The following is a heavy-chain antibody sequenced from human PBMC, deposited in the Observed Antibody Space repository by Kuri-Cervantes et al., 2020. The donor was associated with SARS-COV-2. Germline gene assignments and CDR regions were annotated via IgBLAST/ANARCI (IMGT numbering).Heavy chain of an antibody. CDR1: GFTFSSYS. CDR3: AREAYYCSSTSCYVPVYYYYYYMDV. V-gene: IGHV3-53*01. Sequence: GESLKISCAASGFTFSSYSMNWVRQAPGKGLEWVSVIYSGGSTYYADSVKGRFTISRDNSKNTLYLQMNSLRAEDTAVYYCAREAYYCSSTSCYVPVYYYYYYMDVWGKGTTVTVSS. CDR2: IYSGGST. D-gene: IGHD2-2*01. J-gene: IGHJ6*03.